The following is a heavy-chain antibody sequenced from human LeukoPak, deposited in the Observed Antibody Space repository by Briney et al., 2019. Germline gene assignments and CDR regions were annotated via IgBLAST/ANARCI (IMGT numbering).Heavy chain of an antibody. CDR1: GGSISSSSYY. CDR2: IYYSGST. V-gene: IGHV4-39*01. J-gene: IGHJ5*02. Sequence: SETLSLTCTVSGGSISSSSYYWGWICQPPGKGLELIGNIYYSGSTYYNPSLKSRVTISVDTSKNQFSLKLSSVTAADTAVYYCARRFISVVVAPDWFDPWGQGTLVTVSS. CDR3: ARRFISVVVAPDWFDP. D-gene: IGHD2-15*01.